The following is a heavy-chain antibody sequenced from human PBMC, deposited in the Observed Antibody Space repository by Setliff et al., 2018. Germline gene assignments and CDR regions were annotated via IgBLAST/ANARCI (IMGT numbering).Heavy chain of an antibody. CDR3: AREGTGGIPFDS. J-gene: IGHJ4*02. D-gene: IGHD7-27*01. CDR1: GYSISSDSY. V-gene: IGHV4-38-2*02. CDR2: IYHTGST. Sequence: SETLSLTCAVSGYSISSDSYWGWIRQPPGKGLEWIASIYHTGSTYYNPSLKSRITMSVDTSNNQFSLRLRSVTAADTAIYHCAREGTGGIPFDSWGQGTLVTVSS.